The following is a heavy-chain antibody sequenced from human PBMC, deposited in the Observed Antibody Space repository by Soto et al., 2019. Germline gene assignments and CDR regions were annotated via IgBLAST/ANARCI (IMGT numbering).Heavy chain of an antibody. CDR3: AGMPYTSGLRFDP. CDR1: CDSYSISTYS. V-gene: IGHV4-30-2*01. Sequence: SETLSLTCNLSCDSYSISTYSWSWIRQPPGKALQWIGFIYQSGVTSYNPSLASRVSISLDRSNNQCSLKLKSVTAADTAVYFCAGMPYTSGLRFDPWGPGTRVTVSS. CDR2: IYQSGVT. J-gene: IGHJ5*02. D-gene: IGHD6-19*01.